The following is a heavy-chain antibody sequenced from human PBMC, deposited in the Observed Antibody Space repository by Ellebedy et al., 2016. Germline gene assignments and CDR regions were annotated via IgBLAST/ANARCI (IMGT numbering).Heavy chain of an antibody. J-gene: IGHJ4*02. CDR3: ARGSRVGFMISYFDY. V-gene: IGHV4-4*02. D-gene: IGHD3-16*01. CDR2: IYHSGST. Sequence: SETLSLXXAVSGGSISSSNWWSWVRQPPGKGLEWIGEIYHSGSTNYNPSLKSRVTISVDKSKNHFSLKLSSVTAADTAVYYCARGSRVGFMISYFDYWGQGTLVTVSS. CDR1: GGSISSSNW.